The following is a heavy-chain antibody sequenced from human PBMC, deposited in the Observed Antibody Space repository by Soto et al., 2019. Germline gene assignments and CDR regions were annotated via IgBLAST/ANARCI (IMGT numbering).Heavy chain of an antibody. V-gene: IGHV4-59*07. Sequence: QVQLQESGPGLVKPSDTLSLTCTVSGDSISSYYWSWIRQPPGKGLEWIGYIYYSGITNYNPSLKSRVTISVGMSKKQFSLKLSSVTAADTAVYYCARGSDYYNYGMDVWGQGTTVTVSS. J-gene: IGHJ6*02. CDR1: GDSISSYY. CDR3: ARGSDYYNYGMDV. CDR2: IYYSGIT.